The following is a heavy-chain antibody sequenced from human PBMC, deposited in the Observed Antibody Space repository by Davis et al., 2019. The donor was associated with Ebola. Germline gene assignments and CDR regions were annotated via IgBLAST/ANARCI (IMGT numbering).Heavy chain of an antibody. CDR2: ISYDGSKK. V-gene: IGHV3-30*03. J-gene: IGHJ4*02. CDR1: GFTFSSYG. D-gene: IGHD2-2*01. Sequence: GESLKISCAASGFTFSSYGIHWVRQAPGKGLEWVAVISYDGSKKYYADSVKGRFTISRDNSKNTLYLQMNTLRAEDTALYHCVRGFSSSWYQFDFWGPGTLVTVSS. CDR3: VRGFSSSWYQFDF.